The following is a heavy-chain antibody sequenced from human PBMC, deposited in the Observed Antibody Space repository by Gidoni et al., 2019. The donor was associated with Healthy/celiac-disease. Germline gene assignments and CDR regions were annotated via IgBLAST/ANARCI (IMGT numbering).Heavy chain of an antibody. V-gene: IGHV4-34*01. CDR2: INHSGST. CDR3: ARGKRDY. Sequence: QVQLQQWGAGLLKPSETLSLTCAVYGGSFSGYYWRWIRQHPGKGLEWIGEINHSGSTNYNPSLKSRVTISVDTSKNQFSLKLSSVTAADTAVYYCARGKRDYWGQGTLVTVSS. CDR1: GGSFSGYY. J-gene: IGHJ4*02.